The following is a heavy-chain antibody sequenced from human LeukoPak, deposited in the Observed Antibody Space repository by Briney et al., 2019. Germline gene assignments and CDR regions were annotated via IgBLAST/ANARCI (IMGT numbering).Heavy chain of an antibody. CDR3: ARDPGDYYDSSGYLFDY. D-gene: IGHD3-22*01. Sequence: HPGGSLRLSCAASGFTFSSYAMHWVRQAPGKGLEWVAVISYDGSNKYYADSVKGRFTISRDNSKNTLYLQMNSLRAEDTAVYYCARDPGDYYDSSGYLFDYWGQGTLVTVSS. CDR1: GFTFSSYA. J-gene: IGHJ4*02. CDR2: ISYDGSNK. V-gene: IGHV3-30-3*01.